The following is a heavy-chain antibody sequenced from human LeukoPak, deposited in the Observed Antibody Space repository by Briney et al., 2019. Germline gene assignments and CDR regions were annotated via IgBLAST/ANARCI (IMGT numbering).Heavy chain of an antibody. CDR1: GYTFTSYY. V-gene: IGHV1-46*01. D-gene: IGHD3-10*01. Sequence: ASVKVSCKASGYTFTSYYMHWVRQAPGQGLEWMGIINPSGGSTSYAQKFQGRVTMTRDMSTSTVYMELSSLRSEDTAVYYCARECGGGEASDDFEIWGQGTMVIVSS. CDR2: INPSGGST. J-gene: IGHJ3*02. CDR3: ARECGGGEASDDFEI.